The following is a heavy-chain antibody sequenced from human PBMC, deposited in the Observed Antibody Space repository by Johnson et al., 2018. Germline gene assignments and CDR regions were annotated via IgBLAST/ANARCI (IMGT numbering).Heavy chain of an antibody. CDR2: IWYAGSNK. CDR3: ARGPRYATLRLGELSSLREEXFQY. CDR1: GFTFSNYG. D-gene: IGHD3-16*02. V-gene: IGHV3-33*01. J-gene: IGHJ1*01. Sequence: QVQLVESGGVVVQPGRSLRLSCAASGFTFSNYGMHWVRQARGKGLEWVAVIWYAGSNKYYADSVKGRFTISRENSKNRLYLQMNSLRAEDTAVYYCARGPRYATLRLGELSSLREEXFQYWGQGTLVTVSS.